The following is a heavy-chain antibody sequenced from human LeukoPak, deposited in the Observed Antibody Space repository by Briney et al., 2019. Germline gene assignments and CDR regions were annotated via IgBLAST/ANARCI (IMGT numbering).Heavy chain of an antibody. Sequence: GGSLRLSCAASGFSFSSSHISWVRQAPEKGLEWVAHIDPDGGHESFVDSVKGRFTISRDNAKNSLFLQVNSLRAEDTAVYYCARIALYDDTAFYSGYYYYYYPMDVWGQGTTVTVSS. D-gene: IGHD3-9*01. CDR2: IDPDGGHE. V-gene: IGHV3-7*01. CDR1: GFSFSSSH. J-gene: IGHJ6*02. CDR3: ARIALYDDTAFYSGYYYYYYPMDV.